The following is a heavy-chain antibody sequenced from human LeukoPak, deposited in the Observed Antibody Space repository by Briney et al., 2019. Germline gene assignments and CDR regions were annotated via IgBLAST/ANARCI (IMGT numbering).Heavy chain of an antibody. J-gene: IGHJ5*02. CDR1: GFSFNSYA. CDR3: ARERIATTGTGWFDP. V-gene: IGHV3-30*04. D-gene: IGHD6-13*01. CDR2: ISDDGSTK. Sequence: GRSLRLSCAASGFSFNSYAIHWVRQAPDKGLEWVAVISDDGSTKYYADSVKGRFTISRDNSKNTLYLLMNSLRTEDTAFYYCARERIATTGTGWFDPWGQGTLVTVSS.